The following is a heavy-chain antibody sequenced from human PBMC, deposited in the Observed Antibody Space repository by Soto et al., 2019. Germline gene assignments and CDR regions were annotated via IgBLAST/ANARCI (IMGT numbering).Heavy chain of an antibody. V-gene: IGHV1-46*01. CDR2: INPSRGTT. Sequence: ASVKVSCKASGYTFTSYHVHWVRQAPGQGLELMGIINPSRGTTSYAQKFQGRVTMTMDTSASTVYMEVSSLRSEDTAMYYCARDGSGYYSDDFDYWGQGTLVTVYS. D-gene: IGHD3-22*01. J-gene: IGHJ4*02. CDR3: ARDGSGYYSDDFDY. CDR1: GYTFTSYH.